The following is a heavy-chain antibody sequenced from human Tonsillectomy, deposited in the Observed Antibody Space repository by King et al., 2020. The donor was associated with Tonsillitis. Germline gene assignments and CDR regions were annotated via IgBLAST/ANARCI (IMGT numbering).Heavy chain of an antibody. Sequence: QLQESGSGLVKPSQTLSLTCAVSGGSISSGGYSWNWIRQPPGKGLEWIGYIYHSGSTYYNPSLKSRVTISVDRSKNQFSLKLSSVTAADTAVYYCARDSGSYYSLNWYCDLWGRGTLVTVSS. J-gene: IGHJ2*01. CDR3: ARDSGSYYSLNWYCDL. D-gene: IGHD1-26*01. V-gene: IGHV4-30-2*01. CDR1: GGSISSGGYS. CDR2: IYHSGST.